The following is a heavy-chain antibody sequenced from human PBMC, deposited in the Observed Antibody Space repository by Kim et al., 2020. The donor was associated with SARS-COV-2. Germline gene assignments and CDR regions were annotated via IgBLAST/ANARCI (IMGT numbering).Heavy chain of an antibody. CDR3: ARGRGWVGVLFLFDY. D-gene: IGHD3-10*01. CDR2: IWYDGSNK. V-gene: IGHV3-33*01. J-gene: IGHJ4*01. Sequence: GGSLRLSCAASGFTFSSYGMHWVRQAPGKGLEWVAVIWYDGSNKYYADSVKGRFTISSDNSKNTLYLQMNSMRAEDTAVYYCARGRGWVGVLFLFDYWG. CDR1: GFTFSSYG.